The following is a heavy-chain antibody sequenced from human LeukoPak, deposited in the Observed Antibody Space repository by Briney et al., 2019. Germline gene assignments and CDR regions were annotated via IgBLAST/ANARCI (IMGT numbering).Heavy chain of an antibody. CDR1: GFSFNNYA. Sequence: GGSLRLSCAASGFSFNNYAMYWVRQAPGKGLEWVSLISYGGGDKYYAESMKGRITISRDNAENTLYLQMNNLRPDDTAFYFCVKEGVEYSYSYGDYWGQGTLVTVSS. J-gene: IGHJ4*02. CDR2: ISYGGGDK. V-gene: IGHV3-30*18. CDR3: VKEGVEYSYSYGDY. D-gene: IGHD3-16*01.